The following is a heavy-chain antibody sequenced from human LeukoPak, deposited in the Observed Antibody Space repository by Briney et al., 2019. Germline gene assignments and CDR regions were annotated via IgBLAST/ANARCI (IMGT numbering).Heavy chain of an antibody. CDR2: INHSGST. CDR3: ARGSNGSGSHFDY. CDR1: GGSFSGYY. D-gene: IGHD6-19*01. V-gene: IGHV4-34*01. J-gene: IGHJ4*02. Sequence: SETLSLTCAVYGGSFSGYYWSWIRQPPGKGLEWIGEINHSGSTNYNPSLKSRVTISVATSKNQFSLKLSSVTAADTAVYYCARGSNGSGSHFDYWGQGTLVTVSS.